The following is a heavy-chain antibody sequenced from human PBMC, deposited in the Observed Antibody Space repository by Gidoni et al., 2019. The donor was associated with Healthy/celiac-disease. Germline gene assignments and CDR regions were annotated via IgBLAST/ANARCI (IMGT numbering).Heavy chain of an antibody. V-gene: IGHV3-30-3*01. CDR2: ISYDGSNK. CDR3: ARETNRDGYNPYYYYGMDV. J-gene: IGHJ6*02. Sequence: QVQLVASGGGVVQPGRSLRLSCAASGFPFSSYAMHWVRQAPGKGLEWVAVISYDGSNKYYADSVKGRFTISRDNSKNTLYLQMNSLRAEDTAVYYCARETNRDGYNPYYYYGMDVWGQGTTVTVSS. CDR1: GFPFSSYA. D-gene: IGHD5-12*01.